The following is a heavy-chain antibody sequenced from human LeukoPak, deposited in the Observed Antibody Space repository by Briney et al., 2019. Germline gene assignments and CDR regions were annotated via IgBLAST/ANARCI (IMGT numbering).Heavy chain of an antibody. D-gene: IGHD3-22*01. CDR1: GGSISSYY. V-gene: IGHV4-59*08. Sequence: PSETLSLTCTVSGGSISSYYWSWIRQPPGKGLEWIGYIYYSGSTNYNPSLKSRVTISVDTSKNQFSLKLSSVTAADTAVYYCASRLYYYDSSGYYDYWGQGTLVTVSS. J-gene: IGHJ4*02. CDR2: IYYSGST. CDR3: ASRLYYYDSSGYYDY.